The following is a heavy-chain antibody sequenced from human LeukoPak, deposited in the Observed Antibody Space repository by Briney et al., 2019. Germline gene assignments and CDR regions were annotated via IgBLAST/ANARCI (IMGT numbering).Heavy chain of an antibody. D-gene: IGHD2-15*01. CDR3: AKDGYCSGGSRYVGPFDY. CDR2: ISGSGGST. CDR1: GFTFSSYA. J-gene: IGHJ4*02. V-gene: IGHV3-23*01. Sequence: GGSLRLSCAASGFTFSSYAMSWVRQAPGKGLEWVSAISGSGGSTYYADSVKGRFTISRDNSKNTLYLQMNSLRAEDTAVYYCAKDGYCSGGSRYVGPFDYWGQGTLVTVSS.